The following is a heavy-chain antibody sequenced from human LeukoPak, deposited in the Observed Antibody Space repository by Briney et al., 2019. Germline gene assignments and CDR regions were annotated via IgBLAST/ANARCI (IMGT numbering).Heavy chain of an antibody. CDR3: ASRHPDIASP. CDR1: GFIFSSYA. CDR2: ISGSAGEI. J-gene: IGHJ5*02. Sequence: GGSLRLSCAASGFIFSSYAMSWVRQAPGKGPEWVSSISGSAGEIYYADTVKGRFTISRDNSKNKLYLQMDSLRAEDTAVYYCASRHPDIASPWGQGTLVTVSS. V-gene: IGHV3-23*01. D-gene: IGHD5-12*01.